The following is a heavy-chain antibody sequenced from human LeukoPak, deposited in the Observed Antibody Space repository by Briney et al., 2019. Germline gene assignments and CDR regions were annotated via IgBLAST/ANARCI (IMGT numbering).Heavy chain of an antibody. V-gene: IGHV4-34*01. CDR3: ARGYDCSSSSCYTLFDL. D-gene: IGHD2-2*02. Sequence: PSETLSLTCAVYDGSFSGYYWSWIRQPSGKGLEWIGEINDSGSTNHNPSLKSRFTISVDTSKNQFSLKLSFVTAADTAVYYCARGYDCSSSSCYTLFDLWGQGTLVTVSS. CDR1: DGSFSGYY. CDR2: INDSGST. J-gene: IGHJ4*02.